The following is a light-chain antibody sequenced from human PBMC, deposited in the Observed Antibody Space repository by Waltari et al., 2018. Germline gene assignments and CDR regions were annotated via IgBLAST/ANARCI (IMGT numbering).Light chain of an antibody. CDR2: ENT. Sequence: QSVLTQPPSVSAAPGQRVTIPCPGGSSNIGNNYVSWYRQFPGKAPKLLIYENTERPSGIPGRFSGSKSGTSATLDITGLQAGDEADYYCGTWDSSLSGAVFGGGTHLTVL. J-gene: IGLJ7*01. CDR3: GTWDSSLSGAV. V-gene: IGLV1-51*02. CDR1: SSNIGNNY.